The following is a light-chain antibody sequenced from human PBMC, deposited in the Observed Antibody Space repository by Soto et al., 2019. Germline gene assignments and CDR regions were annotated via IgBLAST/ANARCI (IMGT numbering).Light chain of an antibody. J-gene: IGLJ1*01. V-gene: IGLV2-14*01. Sequence: QSALPQPASVSGSPGQSITISCTGTSSYVGGYNYVSWYQQHPGKAPKLMIYDVTDRPSGVSNRFSGSKSGNTASLTVSGRQAEDEADYYCSSYTSSSTIMYVFGTGTKLTVL. CDR1: SSYVGGYNY. CDR3: SSYTSSSTIMYV. CDR2: DVT.